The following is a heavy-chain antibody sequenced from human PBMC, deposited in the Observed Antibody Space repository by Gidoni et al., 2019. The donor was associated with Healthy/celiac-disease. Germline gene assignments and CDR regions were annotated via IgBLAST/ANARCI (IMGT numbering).Heavy chain of an antibody. V-gene: IGHV3-9*01. CDR1: GFTFDDYA. CDR2: ISWNSGSI. CDR3: VRSGRGLRDAFDI. Sequence: EVQLVESGGGLVQPGRSLRLSCAASGFTFDDYAMHWVRQAPGKGLEWVSGISWNSGSIGYADSVKGRFTISRDNAKNSLYLQMNSLRAEDTALYYCVRSGRGLRDAFDIWGQGTMVTVSS. J-gene: IGHJ3*02. D-gene: IGHD6-19*01.